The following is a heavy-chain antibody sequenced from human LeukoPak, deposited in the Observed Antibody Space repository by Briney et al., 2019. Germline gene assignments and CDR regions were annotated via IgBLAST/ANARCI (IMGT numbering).Heavy chain of an antibody. J-gene: IGHJ6*02. CDR2: INPTGGST. Sequence: ASVKVSCKASGYTFPSYFMHWVRQAPGQGLEWMGIINPTGGSTTYAQKFQGRVTMTTDTSTSTAYMELRSLRSDDTAVYYCARDHYDHRGTYYYYGMDVWGQGTTVTVSS. V-gene: IGHV1-46*01. CDR1: GYTFPSYF. D-gene: IGHD3-22*01. CDR3: ARDHYDHRGTYYYYGMDV.